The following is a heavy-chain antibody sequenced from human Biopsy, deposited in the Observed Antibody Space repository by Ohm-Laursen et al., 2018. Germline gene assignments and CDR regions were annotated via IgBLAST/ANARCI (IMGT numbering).Heavy chain of an antibody. Sequence: SLRLSCAASGFTFSSYGMHWVRQAPGKGLEWVAFIWYDGFNRYYADSVKGRFTISRDNSKNTLDLQMNSLRAEDTAVYYYATSTMVRSSGHAFDIRGQGTLVAVSA. CDR2: IWYDGFNR. CDR1: GFTFSSYG. CDR3: ATSTMVRSSGHAFDI. D-gene: IGHD3-10*01. V-gene: IGHV3-33*01. J-gene: IGHJ3*02.